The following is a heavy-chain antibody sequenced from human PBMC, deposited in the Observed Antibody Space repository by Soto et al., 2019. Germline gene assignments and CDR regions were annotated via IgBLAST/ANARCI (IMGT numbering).Heavy chain of an antibody. Sequence: QVQLQESGPGLVKPSETLSLTCTVSGGSVSGGSYYWSWIRQPPGKALECIGYIYYSGSTNYNPSLKSGVSISIDRSENQFSLKLTSVTAADTAVYYCARQVWFGEADYWGQGTLVTVSS. CDR3: ARQVWFGEADY. J-gene: IGHJ4*02. CDR1: GGSVSGGSYY. CDR2: IYYSGST. D-gene: IGHD3-10*01. V-gene: IGHV4-61*01.